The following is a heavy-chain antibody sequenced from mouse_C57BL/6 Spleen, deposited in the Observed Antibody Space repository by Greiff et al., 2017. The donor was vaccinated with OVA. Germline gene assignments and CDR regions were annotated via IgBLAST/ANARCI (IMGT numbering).Heavy chain of an antibody. CDR1: GYTFTSYW. Sequence: VQLQQPGAELVMPGASVKLSCKASGYTFTSYWMHWVKQRPGQGLEWIGEIDPSDSYTNYNQKFKGKSTLTVDKSSSTAYMQLSSLTSEDAAVYYCARGEDYYGSSQGAMDYWGQGTSVTVSS. D-gene: IGHD1-1*01. CDR3: ARGEDYYGSSQGAMDY. CDR2: IDPSDSYT. V-gene: IGHV1-69*01. J-gene: IGHJ4*01.